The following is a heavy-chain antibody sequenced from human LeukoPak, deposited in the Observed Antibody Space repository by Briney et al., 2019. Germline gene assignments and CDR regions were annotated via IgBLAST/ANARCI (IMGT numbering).Heavy chain of an antibody. V-gene: IGHV3-21*01. CDR3: ARTLSGGTDY. Sequence: PGGSLRLSCAGSGFTFRDAWMSWVRQAPGKGLEWVSSISSSSSYIYYADSVKGRFTISRDNAKNSLYLQMNSLRPEDTAVYYCARTLSGGTDYWGQGTLVTVSS. J-gene: IGHJ4*02. CDR1: GFTFRDAW. CDR2: ISSSSSYI. D-gene: IGHD1-26*01.